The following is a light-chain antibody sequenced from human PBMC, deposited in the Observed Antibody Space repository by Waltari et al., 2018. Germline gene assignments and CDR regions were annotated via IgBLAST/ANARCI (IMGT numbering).Light chain of an antibody. CDR3: QQRSNRPLT. CDR2: DAS. J-gene: IGKJ4*01. Sequence: EIVLTQSPATLSLSPGEKATLPCRASQSVSNYLGWYQQKPGQAPRLLIYDASNRATGIPARFSGSGSGTDFTLTINSLEPEDFAVYYCQQRSNRPLTFGGGTKVEIK. V-gene: IGKV3-11*01. CDR1: QSVSNY.